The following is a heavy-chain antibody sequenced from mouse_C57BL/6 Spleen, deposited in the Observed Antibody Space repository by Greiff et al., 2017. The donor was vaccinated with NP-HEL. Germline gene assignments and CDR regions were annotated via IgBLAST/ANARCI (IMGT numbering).Heavy chain of an antibody. V-gene: IGHV5-17*01. CDR3: ASDAMDY. J-gene: IGHJ4*01. Sequence: EVMLVESGGGLVKPGGSLKLSCAASGFTFSDYGMHWVRQAPEKGLEWVAYISSGSSTIYYADTVKGRFTISRDNAKNTLFLQMTSLRSEDTAMYYCASDAMDYLGQGTSVTVSS. CDR2: ISSGSSTI. CDR1: GFTFSDYG.